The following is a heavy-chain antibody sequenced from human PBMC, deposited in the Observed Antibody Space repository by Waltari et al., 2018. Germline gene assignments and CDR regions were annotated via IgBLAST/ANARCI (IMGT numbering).Heavy chain of an antibody. V-gene: IGHV1-69*08. CDR2: IIPIFGTA. CDR1: GGTFSSYA. CDR3: ASGYDYIWGSYRYFDY. J-gene: IGHJ4*02. Sequence: QVQLVQSGAEVTKPGSSVKVSYKASGGTFSSYAISWVRPAPGQGLEWMGRIIPIFGTANYAQKFQGRVTITADKSTSTAYMELSSLRSEDTAVYYCASGYDYIWGSYRYFDYWGQGTLVTVSS. D-gene: IGHD3-16*02.